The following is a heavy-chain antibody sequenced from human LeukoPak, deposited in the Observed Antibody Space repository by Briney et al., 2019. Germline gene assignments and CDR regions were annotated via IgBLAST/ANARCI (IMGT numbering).Heavy chain of an antibody. Sequence: PSETLSLTCAVYGGSFSGYYWSWIRQPPGRGLEWIGEINHSGSTNYNPSLKSRVTISVATSKNQFSLKLSSVTAADTAVYYCARGSWIQLLDYWGQGTLVTVSS. CDR1: GGSFSGYY. V-gene: IGHV4-34*01. D-gene: IGHD5-18*01. J-gene: IGHJ4*02. CDR2: INHSGST. CDR3: ARGSWIQLLDY.